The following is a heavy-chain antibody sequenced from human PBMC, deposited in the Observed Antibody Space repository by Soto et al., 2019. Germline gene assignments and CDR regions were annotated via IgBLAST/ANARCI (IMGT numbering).Heavy chain of an antibody. D-gene: IGHD3-22*01. CDR2: ISAYNGNT. CDR1: GYTFTSYG. V-gene: IGHV1-18*01. J-gene: IGHJ5*02. CDR3: AGSGRSMIVVAP. Sequence: KPPRASVKVSCKASGYTFTSYGISWVRQAPGQGLEWMGWISAYNGNTNYAQKLQGRVTMTTDTSASTAYMELRSLRSDDTAVYYCAGSGRSMIVVAPWGQGTLVTVSS.